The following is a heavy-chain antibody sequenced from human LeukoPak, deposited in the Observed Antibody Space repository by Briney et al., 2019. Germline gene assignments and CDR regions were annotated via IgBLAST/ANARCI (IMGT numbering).Heavy chain of an antibody. D-gene: IGHD1-20*01. CDR2: INTNTGNP. J-gene: IGHJ6*02. CDR3: ASITDVTTDPPGGRYYYYGMDV. V-gene: IGHV7-4-1*02. Sequence: GASVKVSCKASGYTFTSYAMNWVRQAPGQGLEWMGWINTNTGNPTYAQGFTGRFVFSLDTSVSTAYLQISSLKAEDTAVYYCASITDVTTDPPGGRYYYYGMDVWGQGTTVTVSS. CDR1: GYTFTSYA.